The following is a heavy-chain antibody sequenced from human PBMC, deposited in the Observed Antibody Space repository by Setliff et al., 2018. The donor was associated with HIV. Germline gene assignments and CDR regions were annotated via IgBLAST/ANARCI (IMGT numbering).Heavy chain of an antibody. D-gene: IGHD2-2*01. CDR3: ARLTTYCSSTRCPVHYSDS. J-gene: IGHJ4*02. CDR2: ISWNSGSI. V-gene: IGHV3-9*01. CDR1: GFTFDDYA. Sequence: GGSLRLSCAASGFTFDDYAMHWVRQAPGKGLEWVSGISWNSGSIGYADSVKGRFTISRDNAKNSLYLQMSSLRAEDTAVYYCARLTTYCSSTRCPVHYSDSWGQGALVTVSS.